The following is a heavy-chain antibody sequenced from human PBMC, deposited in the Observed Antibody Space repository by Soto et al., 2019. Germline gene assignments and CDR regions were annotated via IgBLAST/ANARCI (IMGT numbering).Heavy chain of an antibody. D-gene: IGHD6-13*01. Sequence: SETLSLTCAVYGGSFSGYYWSWIRQPPGKGLEWIGEINHSGSTNYNPSLKSRVTISVDTSKNQFSLKLSSVTAADTAVYYCAREYSSSWYWFDPWGQGTLVTVSS. J-gene: IGHJ5*02. V-gene: IGHV4-34*01. CDR3: AREYSSSWYWFDP. CDR1: GGSFSGYY. CDR2: INHSGST.